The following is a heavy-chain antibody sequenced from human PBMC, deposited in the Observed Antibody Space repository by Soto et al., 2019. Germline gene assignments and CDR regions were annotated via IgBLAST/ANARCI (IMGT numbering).Heavy chain of an antibody. Sequence: LQLQESGPRLVKPSETLSLTCSVSGGSISSSSYSWGWIRQPPGKGLEWIGTIYYSGSTHYNPSLEGRVAISADTPNNQLSLRLSSVTAADTAVYYCGRQPGHCGSTTCFGYYSVDVW. D-gene: IGHD2-2*01. V-gene: IGHV4-39*01. CDR3: GRQPGHCGSTTCFGYYSVDV. CDR1: GGSISSSSYS. CDR2: IYYSGST. J-gene: IGHJ6*01.